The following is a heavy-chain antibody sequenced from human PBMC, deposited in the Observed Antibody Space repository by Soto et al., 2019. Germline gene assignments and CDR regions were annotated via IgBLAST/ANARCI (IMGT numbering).Heavy chain of an antibody. CDR3: VRDSHGDY. Sequence: EVQLVESGGGLVQPGGSLRLSCAGSGFTFSNYWRHWVRQAPGKGLEWVSRIDHDGPTDYADSVRGRFTISRDNAENTLYLQMNSLRPEYTAVYYCVRDSHGDYWGQGTLVTVSS. J-gene: IGHJ4*02. CDR1: GFTFSNYW. CDR2: IDHDGPT. V-gene: IGHV3-74*01.